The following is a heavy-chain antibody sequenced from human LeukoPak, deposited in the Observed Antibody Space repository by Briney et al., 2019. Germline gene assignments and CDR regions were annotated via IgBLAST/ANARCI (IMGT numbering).Heavy chain of an antibody. Sequence: GGSLRLSCAASGFSFSTYSMNWVRQAPGKGLEWVSTIGSSGSHIYYADSMKGRFTISRDNAKNSLFLQMNSLRAEDTAVYYCARDWKAMDFWGQGTLVTVSS. CDR2: IGSSGSHI. V-gene: IGHV3-21*01. CDR3: ARDWKAMDF. D-gene: IGHD1-1*01. CDR1: GFSFSTYS. J-gene: IGHJ4*02.